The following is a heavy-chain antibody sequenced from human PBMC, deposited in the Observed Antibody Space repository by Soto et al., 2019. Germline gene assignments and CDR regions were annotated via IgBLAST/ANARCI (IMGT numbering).Heavy chain of an antibody. CDR1: GFTVSTNH. D-gene: IGHD1-26*01. J-gene: IGHJ4*02. V-gene: IGHV3-66*01. CDR3: ARGRNSASGIFDY. Sequence: PGGSLRLSCAASGFTVSTNHMSWVRQAPGKGLEWVSVIYSGGSTYYADSVKGRFTISRDNSKNTLYLQMNSLRAEDTAVYYCARGRNSASGIFDYWGQGALVTVSS. CDR2: IYSGGST.